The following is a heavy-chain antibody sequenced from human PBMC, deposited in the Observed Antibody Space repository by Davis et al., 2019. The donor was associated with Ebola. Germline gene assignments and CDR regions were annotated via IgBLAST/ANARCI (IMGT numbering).Heavy chain of an antibody. Sequence: PGGSLRLSCAASGFTFSSYGMHWVRQAPGKGLEWVAVIWYDGSNKYYADSVKGRFTISRDNSKNTLYLQMNSLKTEDTAVYYCTTWDIVVVTAILRDYWGQGTLVTVSS. V-gene: IGHV3-33*01. D-gene: IGHD2-21*02. CDR1: GFTFSSYG. CDR2: IWYDGSNK. J-gene: IGHJ4*02. CDR3: TTWDIVVVTAILRDY.